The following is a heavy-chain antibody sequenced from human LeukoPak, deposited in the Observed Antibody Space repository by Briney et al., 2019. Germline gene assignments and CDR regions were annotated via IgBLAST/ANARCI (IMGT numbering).Heavy chain of an antibody. CDR2: TIPIFGTA. V-gene: IGHV1-69*13. Sequence: SVKVSCKASGGTFSSYAISWVRQAPGQGLEWMGGTIPIFGTANYAQKFQGRVTTTADESTSTAYMELSSLRSEDTAVYYCARLPSYGHRRGFDYWGQGTLVTVSS. J-gene: IGHJ4*02. CDR3: ARLPSYGHRRGFDY. D-gene: IGHD5-18*01. CDR1: GGTFSSYA.